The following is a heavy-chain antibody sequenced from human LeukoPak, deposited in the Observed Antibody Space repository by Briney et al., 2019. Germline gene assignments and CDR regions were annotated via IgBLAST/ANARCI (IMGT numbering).Heavy chain of an antibody. CDR2: ISWNSGSI. V-gene: IGHV3-9*03. J-gene: IGHJ3*02. D-gene: IGHD3-10*01. CDR3: AKATMVRGVTPLGAFDI. Sequence: PGRSLRLSCAASGFTFDDYAMHWVRQAPGKGLEWVSGISWNSGSIGYADSVKGRFTISRDNAKNSLYLQMNSLRAEDMALYYCAKATMVRGVTPLGAFDIWGQGTMVTVSS. CDR1: GFTFDDYA.